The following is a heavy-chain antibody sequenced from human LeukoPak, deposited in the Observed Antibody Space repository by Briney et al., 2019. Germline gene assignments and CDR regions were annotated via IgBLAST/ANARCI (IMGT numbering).Heavy chain of an antibody. D-gene: IGHD4-11*01. CDR1: AFTFSTYI. CDR2: IYYDGTYN. V-gene: IGHV3-30*04. Sequence: AGGSLTLSCAASAFTFSTYIMHWVRQAPGKGLEWVTFIYYDGTYNDYADSVKGRFTVARDNSKNTMYLQMERLSHEDTADYYSARSRSNYNFDYWGRGTLVTVSS. CDR3: ARSRSNYNFDY. J-gene: IGHJ4*02.